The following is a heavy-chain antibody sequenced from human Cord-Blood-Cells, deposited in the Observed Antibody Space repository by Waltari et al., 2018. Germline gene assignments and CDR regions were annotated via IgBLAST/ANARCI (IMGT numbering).Heavy chain of an antibody. Sequence: QVQLQQWGAGLLKPSETLSLTCAVYGGSFSGYYWSWIRQPPGKGLEWIGEIHHSGSTNYNPSLKIRVTISVDTSKNQFSLKLSSVTAADTAVYYCAGPPDRITSYWGQGTLVTVSS. CDR1: GGSFSGYY. CDR2: IHHSGST. CDR3: AGPPDRITSY. V-gene: IGHV4-34*01. J-gene: IGHJ4*02.